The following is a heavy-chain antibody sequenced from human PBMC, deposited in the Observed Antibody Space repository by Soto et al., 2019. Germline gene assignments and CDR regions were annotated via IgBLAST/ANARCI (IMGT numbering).Heavy chain of an antibody. V-gene: IGHV1-69*01. D-gene: IGHD3-10*01. CDR2: LIPIHGTT. CDR3: ARGRGLVS. CDR1: GGSLTSYP. Sequence: QMEQSGAEVRKPGSSVKVSCKPSGGSLTSYPMAWVRQAPGQGFEWMGGLIPIHGTTGYAQKFQGRVTITADESTNSASLELTGLTSEVTAVYYCARGRGLVSWGQGTLVTVSS. J-gene: IGHJ4*02.